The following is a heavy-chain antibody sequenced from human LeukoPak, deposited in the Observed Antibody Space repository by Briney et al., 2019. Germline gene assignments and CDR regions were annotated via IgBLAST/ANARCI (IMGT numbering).Heavy chain of an antibody. CDR3: ARHPQIYYYDSSGYYPNWFDP. D-gene: IGHD3-22*01. CDR1: GGSFSGYY. V-gene: IGHV4-34*01. Sequence: PSETLSLTCAVYGGSFSGYYWSWIRQPPGKGLEWIGEINHSGSTNYNPSLKSRVTISVDTPKNQFSLKLSSVTAADTAVYYCARHPQIYYYDSSGYYPNWFDPWGQGTLVTVSS. J-gene: IGHJ5*02. CDR2: INHSGST.